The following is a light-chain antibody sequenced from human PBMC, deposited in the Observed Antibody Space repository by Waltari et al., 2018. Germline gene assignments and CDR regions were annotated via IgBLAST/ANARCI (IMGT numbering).Light chain of an antibody. Sequence: QVVVTQSPSASASLGASVKLTCTLSSGHSNYAIAWHHQQPQKGPHFLLRVNSDGSHNKGDGIPDRFSVSRAGAECYLTISSLQAEDEADYSCQTWGTGIPKVFGGGTKLTVL. V-gene: IGLV4-69*01. CDR1: SGHSNYA. CDR2: VNSDGSH. CDR3: QTWGTGIPKV. J-gene: IGLJ3*02.